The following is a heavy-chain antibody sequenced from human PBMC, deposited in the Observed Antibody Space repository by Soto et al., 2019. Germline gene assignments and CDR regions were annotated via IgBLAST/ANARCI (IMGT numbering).Heavy chain of an antibody. Sequence: EVQLLESGGGLVHPGGSLGLSCSASGFTFTTYAMSWVRQAPGKGLEWVSAISDTGNSIFYADSVKRRFTISRDNSKNTLYLQMNSLRAEDSAIYYCAKHLNNGYGHDCWGQGTLVTVSS. CDR3: AKHLNNGYGHDC. CDR2: ISDTGNSI. D-gene: IGHD5-12*01. CDR1: GFTFTTYA. V-gene: IGHV3-23*01. J-gene: IGHJ4*02.